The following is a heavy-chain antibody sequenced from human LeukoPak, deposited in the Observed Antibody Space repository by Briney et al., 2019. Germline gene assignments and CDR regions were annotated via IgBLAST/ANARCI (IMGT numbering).Heavy chain of an antibody. V-gene: IGHV3-23*01. Sequence: PGGSLRLSCAASGFTLSSFAMSWVRQAPGKGLEWVATTYGDGITTKYADSARGRFAISRVNSKNTLSLQMNSLRAEDTAIYYCAKSYFTYGSDAFDVWGPGTMVIVSS. D-gene: IGHD4-17*01. CDR3: AKSYFTYGSDAFDV. CDR1: GFTLSSFA. CDR2: TYGDGITT. J-gene: IGHJ3*01.